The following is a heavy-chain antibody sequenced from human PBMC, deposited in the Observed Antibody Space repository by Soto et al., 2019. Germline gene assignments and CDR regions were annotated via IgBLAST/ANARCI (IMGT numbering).Heavy chain of an antibody. J-gene: IGHJ4*02. CDR1: GGSISSYY. V-gene: IGHV4-4*07. CDR2: IYSSGTT. CDR3: ARNFDIAATGTAFDS. Sequence: PSETLSLTCTVSGGSISSYYWSWIRLPAGRRLQWVGRIYSSGTTNYNPSLKSRVRMSVGTDRNSFSLRLDSVTAADTAVYYCARNFDIAATGTAFDSWGRGVLVTVSS. D-gene: IGHD6-13*01.